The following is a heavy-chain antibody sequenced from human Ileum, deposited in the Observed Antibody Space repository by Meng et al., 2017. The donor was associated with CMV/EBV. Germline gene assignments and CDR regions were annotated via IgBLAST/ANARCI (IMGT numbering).Heavy chain of an antibody. CDR1: GFTFNDYS. CDR2: INWNSGKI. Sequence: SLKISCEASGFTFNDYSMHWVRQIPGKGLEWVSGINWNSGKIGYADSVKGRFTISRDNAKNSLYLQMNSLRTEDTALYYCAKDLYGGEIYYNVRLGENPYHVCGQAI. V-gene: IGHV3-9*01. J-gene: IGHJ3*01. D-gene: IGHD3-10*01. CDR3: AKDLYGGEIYYNVRLGENPYHV.